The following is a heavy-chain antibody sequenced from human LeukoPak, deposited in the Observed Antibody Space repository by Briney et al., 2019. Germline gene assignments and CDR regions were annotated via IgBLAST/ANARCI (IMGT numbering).Heavy chain of an antibody. D-gene: IGHD2-2*01. CDR3: ARVNCSSTSCSGGWFDP. J-gene: IGHJ5*02. Sequence: ASVTVSCKASGYTFTSYYMHWVRQAPGQGLEWMGIINPSGGSTSYAQKFQGRVTMTRDTSTSTVYMELSSLRSEDTAVYYCARVNCSSTSCSGGWFDPWGQGTLVTVSS. CDR2: INPSGGST. CDR1: GYTFTSYY. V-gene: IGHV1-46*01.